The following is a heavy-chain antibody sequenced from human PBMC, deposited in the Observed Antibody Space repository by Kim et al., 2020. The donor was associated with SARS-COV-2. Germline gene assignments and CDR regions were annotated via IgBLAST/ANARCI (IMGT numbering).Heavy chain of an antibody. J-gene: IGHJ5*01. CDR3: AKDSHGGWLDS. Sequence: IDYADSVEGRFSISRDNAKNSLYHQMNSLRSDDAAFYYCAKDSHGGWLDSWGQGTLVTVSS. V-gene: IGHV3-9*01. CDR2: I.